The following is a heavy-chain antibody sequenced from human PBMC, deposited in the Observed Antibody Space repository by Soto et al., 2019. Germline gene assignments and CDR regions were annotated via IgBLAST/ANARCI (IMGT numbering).Heavy chain of an antibody. CDR3: ARAAQTRNNWNYLGNGCDP. CDR2: IVPFYGTT. V-gene: IGHV1-69*18. CDR1: GGTFSTYA. D-gene: IGHD1-1*01. J-gene: IGHJ5*02. Sequence: QVQLVQSGAEVKKPGSSVKVSCKCSGGTFSTYAVSWVRQSPGHGLEWMGSIVPFYGTTNYAQKFQGKLTITAGESTSTADMKLNHPTAADTAENFCARAAQTRNNWNYLGNGCDPRGQGTLVTVSS.